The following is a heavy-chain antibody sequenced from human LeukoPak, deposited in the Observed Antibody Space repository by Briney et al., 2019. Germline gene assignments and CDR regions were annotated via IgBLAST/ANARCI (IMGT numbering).Heavy chain of an antibody. CDR2: IKQDGSEK. J-gene: IGHJ6*02. D-gene: IGHD3-3*01. Sequence: GGSLRLSCGASGFTFSSYWMSWVRQAPGKGLEWVANIKQDGSEKNYVDSVKGRFTISRDNAKKSLYLQMNSLRAEDTAVYYCARDTSLYYDFWSGYNHGMDVWGQGTTVTVSS. CDR3: ARDTSLYYDFWSGYNHGMDV. CDR1: GFTFSSYW. V-gene: IGHV3-7*03.